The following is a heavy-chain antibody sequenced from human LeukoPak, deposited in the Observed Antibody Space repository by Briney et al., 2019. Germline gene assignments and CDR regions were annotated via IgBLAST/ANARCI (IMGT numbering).Heavy chain of an antibody. CDR2: MNRDGSEV. D-gene: IGHD3-3*01. V-gene: IGHV3-7*04. Sequence: SGGSLRLSCAASGFPFAPFWMTWVRQAPGKGPEFVATMNRDGSEVAYGNSVRGRFTISRDNAKNSLYLQMYSPRAEDTAVYYCARGIDEWLYLNYWGQGALVTVSS. CDR1: GFPFAPFW. J-gene: IGHJ4*02. CDR3: ARGIDEWLYLNY.